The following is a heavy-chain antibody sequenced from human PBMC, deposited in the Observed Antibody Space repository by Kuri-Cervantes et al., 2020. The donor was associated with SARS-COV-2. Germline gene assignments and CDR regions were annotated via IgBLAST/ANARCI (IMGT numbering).Heavy chain of an antibody. CDR2: ISTSGGDT. CDR3: ASVSTMGVSLD. Sequence: GGSLRLSCEASGFIFSDYAIDWVRQAPGKGLEWVSSISTSGGDTNYADSLKGRFTISRDNSKSTLYLQMNSLRVEDTAVYYCASVSTMGVSLDWGQGTLVTVSS. J-gene: IGHJ4*02. CDR1: GFIFSDYA. D-gene: IGHD5-24*01. V-gene: IGHV3-23*01.